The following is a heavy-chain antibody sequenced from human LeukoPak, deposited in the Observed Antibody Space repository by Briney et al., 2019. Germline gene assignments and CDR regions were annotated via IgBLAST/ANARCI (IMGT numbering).Heavy chain of an antibody. D-gene: IGHD2-8*02. Sequence: SETLSLTCTVSGGSISSSSYYWGWIRQSPGKGLEWIGSIYYSGSPYYNPSLKSRVTISVDTSKNQFPLKLSSVTAADTAVYYCARGVVYAANWFDPWGQGTLVIVSS. CDR2: IYYSGSP. CDR1: GGSISSSSYY. V-gene: IGHV4-39*06. J-gene: IGHJ5*02. CDR3: ARGVVYAANWFDP.